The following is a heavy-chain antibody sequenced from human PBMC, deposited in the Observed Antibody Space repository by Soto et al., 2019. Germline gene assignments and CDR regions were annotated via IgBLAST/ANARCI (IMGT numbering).Heavy chain of an antibody. CDR2: ISSSSSTI. J-gene: IGHJ3*02. CDR1: GFTFSSYS. CDR3: ARVVGLNAFDI. Sequence: GGSLRLSCAASGFTFSSYSMNWVRQAPGKGLEWVSYISSSSSTIYYADSVKGRFTISRDNAKNSLYLQMNSLRAEDTAVYYCARVVGLNAFDIWGQGTMVTVSS. D-gene: IGHD2-2*01. V-gene: IGHV3-48*04.